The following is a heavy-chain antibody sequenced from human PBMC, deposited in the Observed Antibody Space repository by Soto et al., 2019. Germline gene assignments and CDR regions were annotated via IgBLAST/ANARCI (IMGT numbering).Heavy chain of an antibody. V-gene: IGHV3-30-3*01. J-gene: IGHJ3*02. CDR1: GFTFSSYA. Sequence: QAGGSLRLSCAASGFTFSSYAMHWVRQAPGKGLEWVAVISYDGSNKYYADSVKGRFTISRDNSKNTLYLQMNSLRAEDTAVYYCVRGGIGITGLDAFDIWGQGTMVTVSS. D-gene: IGHD1-20*01. CDR3: VRGGIGITGLDAFDI. CDR2: ISYDGSNK.